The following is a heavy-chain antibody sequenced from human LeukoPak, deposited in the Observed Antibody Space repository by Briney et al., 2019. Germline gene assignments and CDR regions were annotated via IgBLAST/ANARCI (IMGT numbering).Heavy chain of an antibody. Sequence: SVKVSCKASGRTFISYAISWVRQAPGQGLEWMGRIIPIFGTANYAQKFQGRVTITTDESTSTAYMELSSLRSEDTAVYYCARDYGDPDDYWGQGTLVTVSS. V-gene: IGHV1-69*05. CDR2: IIPIFGTA. J-gene: IGHJ4*02. D-gene: IGHD4-17*01. CDR3: ARDYGDPDDY. CDR1: GRTFISYA.